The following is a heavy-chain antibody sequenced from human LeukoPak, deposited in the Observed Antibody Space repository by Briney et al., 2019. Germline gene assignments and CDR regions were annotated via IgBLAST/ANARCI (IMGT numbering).Heavy chain of an antibody. CDR1: GGSISSGGYS. V-gene: IGHV4-30-2*01. D-gene: IGHD5-12*01. CDR3: ARAHIVATIYLDY. Sequence: SQTLSLTCAVSGGSISSGGYSWSWIRQPPGKGLEWIGYIYHSGSTYYNPSLKSRVTISVDRSENQFSLKLSSVTAADTAVYYCARAHIVATIYLDYWGQGTLVTVSS. CDR2: IYHSGST. J-gene: IGHJ4*02.